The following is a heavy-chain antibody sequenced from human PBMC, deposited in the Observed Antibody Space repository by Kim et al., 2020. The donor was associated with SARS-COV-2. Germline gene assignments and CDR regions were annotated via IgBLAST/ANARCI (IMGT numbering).Heavy chain of an antibody. CDR2: ISYDGSNN. CDR1: GFTFSSYA. J-gene: IGHJ6*02. CDR3: SRLPGIAVAGTYYYYGMDV. V-gene: IGHV3-30-3*01. D-gene: IGHD6-19*01. Sequence: GGSLRLSCAASGFTFSSYAMHWVRQAPGKGLEWVAVISYDGSNNYYADSVKGRCTISRDNSKNTLYLQMNSVSAEDTAVDYCSRLPGIAVAGTYYYYGMDVWGQGTAVSVSS.